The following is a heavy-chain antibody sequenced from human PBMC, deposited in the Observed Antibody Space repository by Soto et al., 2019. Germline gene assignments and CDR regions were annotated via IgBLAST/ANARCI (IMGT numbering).Heavy chain of an antibody. CDR2: INAGNGNT. J-gene: IGHJ4*02. Sequence: QVQLVQSGAEVKKPGASVKVSCKASGYTFTNYAMHWVRQAPGQRLEWMGWINAGNGNTKYSQQFQGIVTITRDTSASTAYMELSSLRSEDTAVYYCARSSGYYYREYWGQGTLVTVSS. CDR3: ARSSGYYYREY. CDR1: GYTFTNYA. D-gene: IGHD3-22*01. V-gene: IGHV1-3*01.